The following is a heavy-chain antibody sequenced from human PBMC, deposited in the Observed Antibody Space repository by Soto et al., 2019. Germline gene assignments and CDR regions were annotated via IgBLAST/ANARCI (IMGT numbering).Heavy chain of an antibody. J-gene: IGHJ6*02. V-gene: IGHV3-23*01. Sequence: EVQLLESGGGLVQPGGSLRLSCAASGFTFSSYAMSWARQAPGQGLEWVSAISGSGVSTYYADSVKGRFTISRDNSKNTLYLQMNSLRAEDTAVYYCAKNYGDAGYYYYYGMDAWGQGTTVTVSS. CDR1: GFTFSSYA. CDR2: ISGSGVST. D-gene: IGHD4-17*01. CDR3: AKNYGDAGYYYYYGMDA.